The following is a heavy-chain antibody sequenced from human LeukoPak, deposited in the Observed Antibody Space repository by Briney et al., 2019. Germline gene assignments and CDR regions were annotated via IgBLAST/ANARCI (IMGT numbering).Heavy chain of an antibody. CDR2: IYSGGST. CDR3: ARGLDSSGWYYFDY. D-gene: IGHD6-19*01. CDR1: GFTVSSNY. Sequence: GGSLRLSCAASGFTVSSNYMSWVRQAPGKGLEWVSVIYSGGSTYYADSAKGRFTISRDNSKNTLYLQMNSLRAEDTAVYYCARGLDSSGWYYFDYWGQGTLVTVSS. J-gene: IGHJ4*02. V-gene: IGHV3-66*02.